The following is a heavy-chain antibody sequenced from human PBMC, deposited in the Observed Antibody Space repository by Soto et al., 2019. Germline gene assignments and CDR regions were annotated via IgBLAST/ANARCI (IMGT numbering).Heavy chain of an antibody. J-gene: IGHJ6*03. Sequence: SETLSLTCTVSGGSISSYYWNWIRQPPGKGLEWIGYIYYSGSTNYNPSLKSRVTISVDTSKNQFSLKLSSVTAADTAVYYCARRGYDILTNYYYYYMDVWGKGTTVTVSS. D-gene: IGHD3-9*01. CDR3: ARRGYDILTNYYYYYMDV. CDR2: IYYSGST. CDR1: GGSISSYY. V-gene: IGHV4-59*08.